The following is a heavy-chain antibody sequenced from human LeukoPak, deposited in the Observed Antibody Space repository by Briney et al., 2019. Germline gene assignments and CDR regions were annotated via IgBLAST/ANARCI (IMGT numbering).Heavy chain of an antibody. Sequence: SETLSLTCGVSGGSLSSDIYFGSWIPQPPGGGLEWIGNIHHTGSTYYSPSLKSRVTISVDKSKNQFSLKLNSVTAADTAVYYCARTVTYFDYWGQGTLVTVSS. D-gene: IGHD4-17*01. V-gene: IGHV4-30-2*01. CDR1: GGSLSSDIYF. J-gene: IGHJ4*02. CDR3: ARTVTYFDY. CDR2: IHHTGST.